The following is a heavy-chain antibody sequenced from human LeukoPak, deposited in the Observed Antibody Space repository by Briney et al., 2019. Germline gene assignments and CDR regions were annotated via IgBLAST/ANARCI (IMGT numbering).Heavy chain of an antibody. J-gene: IGHJ4*02. CDR2: VYTSGST. Sequence: SETLSLTCTVSGGSISGGYWSWIRQPPGRGLEWIGYVYTSGSTNYNPSLKSRVTISVDTSKSQFALKLSPVTAADTAVYYCAKSYFDYSTYYSYYFNLWGQGALVTVSS. CDR3: AKSYFDYSTYYSYYFNL. CDR1: GGSISGGY. V-gene: IGHV4-4*09. D-gene: IGHD4-11*01.